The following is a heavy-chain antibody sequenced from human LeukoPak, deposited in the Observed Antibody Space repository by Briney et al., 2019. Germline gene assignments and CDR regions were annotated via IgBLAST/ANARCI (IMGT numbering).Heavy chain of an antibody. CDR2: INPNSGGT. Sequence: EASVKVSCTASGYTFTGYYMHWVRQAPGQGLEWMGWINPNSGGTNYAQKFQGRVTMTRDTSISTAYMELSRLRSDDTAVYYCARLTGTTAYWGQGTLVTVSS. V-gene: IGHV1-2*02. D-gene: IGHD1-7*01. J-gene: IGHJ4*02. CDR1: GYTFTGYY. CDR3: ARLTGTTAY.